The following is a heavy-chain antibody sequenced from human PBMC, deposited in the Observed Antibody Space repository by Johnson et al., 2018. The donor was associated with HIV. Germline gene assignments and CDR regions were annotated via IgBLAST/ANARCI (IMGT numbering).Heavy chain of an antibody. CDR3: ARAKDAAYPYDAFDV. V-gene: IGHV3-33*08. CDR2: IWYDGSTK. Sequence: VQLVESGGGVVQPGGSLRLSCEASGFTFDDYGMSWVRQGPGKGLEWVAVIWYDGSTKYYADSVRGRFTISRDNSKNTLYLQMNSLRADDTAMYYCARAKDAAYPYDAFDVWGHGTMVIVSA. J-gene: IGHJ3*01. CDR1: GFTFDDYG. D-gene: IGHD2-15*01.